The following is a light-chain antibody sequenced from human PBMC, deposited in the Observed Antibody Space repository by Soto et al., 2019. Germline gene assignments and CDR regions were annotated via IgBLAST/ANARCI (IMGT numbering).Light chain of an antibody. J-gene: IGKJ1*01. CDR1: QSISSW. Sequence: EITMTRSPSTLCASVRDRATITCRASQSISSWLAWYQQKPGKAPKLLIYDASSLESGVPSRFSGSGSGTEFTLTITSLQPDDFATYYCQQYNSYPWTFGQGTKVDIK. CDR3: QQYNSYPWT. CDR2: DAS. V-gene: IGKV1-5*01.